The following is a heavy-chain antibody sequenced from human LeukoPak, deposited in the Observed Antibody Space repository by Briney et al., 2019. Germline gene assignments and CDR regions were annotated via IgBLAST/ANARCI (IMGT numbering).Heavy chain of an antibody. CDR3: AKDRGRTWVQVAN. CDR1: GFTFSSDA. Sequence: GGSLRLSCIGTGFTFSSDAMGWVRQAQGQGMEWVSSISVSGGSTYYADSMKGRFTISRDNSKNTLYLQMYSLRVEDTAVYYCAKDRGRTWVQVANWGQGTLVTVSS. CDR2: ISVSGGST. D-gene: IGHD2-15*01. V-gene: IGHV3-23*01. J-gene: IGHJ4*02.